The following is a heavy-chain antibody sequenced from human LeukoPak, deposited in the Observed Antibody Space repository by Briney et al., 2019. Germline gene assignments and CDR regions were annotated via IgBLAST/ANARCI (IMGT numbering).Heavy chain of an antibody. CDR3: ARAPHWDRPFDY. CDR2: IYYSGST. CDR1: GGSISSSSYY. V-gene: IGHV4-39*07. D-gene: IGHD7-27*01. J-gene: IGHJ4*02. Sequence: PSETLSLTCTVSGGSISSSSYYWGWIRQPPGKGLEWIGSIYYSGSTYYNPSLKSRVTISIDTSKNQLSLKLNSVTAADTAVYYCARAPHWDRPFDYWGQGTLVTVSS.